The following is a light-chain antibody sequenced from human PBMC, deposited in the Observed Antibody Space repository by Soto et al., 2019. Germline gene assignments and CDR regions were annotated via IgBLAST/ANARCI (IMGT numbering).Light chain of an antibody. Sequence: EIVMTQYPSTLSVSPGQCVALSCMANQRIGDTSAWYRHKPGQTPTLLIYDTSTRATGVPARFSGSRSGPEFTLTINSLQSEDFAIYYCQPCNSWPLTIGGGTEVDI. J-gene: IGKJ4*01. CDR3: QPCNSWPLT. CDR2: DTS. CDR1: QRIGDT. V-gene: IGKV3-15*01.